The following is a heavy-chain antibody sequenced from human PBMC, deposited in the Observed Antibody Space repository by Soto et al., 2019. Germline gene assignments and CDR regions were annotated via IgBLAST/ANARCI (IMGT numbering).Heavy chain of an antibody. Sequence: GGSLRLSCAGSEFTFSAYTMNWVRQAPGKGLEWVSYINSGSNPIYYADSVKGRFTISRDDAKNSLYLQMNSLRSDDTAIYYCVRDLGQQAYSFEYWGQGTVVTVSS. CDR2: INSGSNPI. V-gene: IGHV3-48*01. CDR1: EFTFSAYT. CDR3: VRDLGQQAYSFEY. D-gene: IGHD6-13*01. J-gene: IGHJ4*02.